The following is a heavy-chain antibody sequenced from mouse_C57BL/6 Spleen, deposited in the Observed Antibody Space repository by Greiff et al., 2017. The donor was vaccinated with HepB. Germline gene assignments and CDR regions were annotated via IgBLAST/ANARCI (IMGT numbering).Heavy chain of an antibody. CDR3: ARLSTTGSAMDY. CDR2: ISSGGSYT. V-gene: IGHV5-6*01. Sequence: EVMLVESGGDLVKPGGSLKLSCAASGFTFSSYGMSWVRQTPDKRLEWVATISSGGSYTYYPDSVKGRFTISRDNAKNTLYLQMSSLKSEDTAMYYGARLSTTGSAMDYWGQGTSVTVSS. J-gene: IGHJ4*01. CDR1: GFTFSSYG. D-gene: IGHD2-1*01.